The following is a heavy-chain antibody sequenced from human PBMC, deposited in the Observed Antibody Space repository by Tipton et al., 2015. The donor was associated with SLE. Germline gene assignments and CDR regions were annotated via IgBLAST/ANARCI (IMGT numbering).Heavy chain of an antibody. V-gene: IGHV4-59*12. D-gene: IGHD6-13*01. Sequence: LRLSCAASGFTFSSYSMNWVRQAPGKGLEWIGQIYYSGGTDYNPSLKSRVTISVDTSKNQFSLNLSSVTAADTAVYYCATYSGNCPRCFQHWGQGTLVTVSS. CDR2: IYYSGGT. CDR3: ATYSGNCPRCFQH. J-gene: IGHJ1*01. CDR1: GFTFSSYS.